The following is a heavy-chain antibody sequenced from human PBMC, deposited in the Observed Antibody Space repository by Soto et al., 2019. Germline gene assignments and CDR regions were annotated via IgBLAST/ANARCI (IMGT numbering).Heavy chain of an antibody. Sequence: QVQLQESGPGLVKASQALSLTCTVSGGSITSGGYYWSWIRQDPGKGLEWIGHIHYSGSTHYNPSLKSRVIISVDASKNQFSLKLSSVTAADTAVYYCAREYSSASRWFDPWGQGTLVTVSS. J-gene: IGHJ5*02. CDR2: IHYSGST. V-gene: IGHV4-31*03. CDR1: GGSITSGGYY. D-gene: IGHD6-6*01. CDR3: AREYSSASRWFDP.